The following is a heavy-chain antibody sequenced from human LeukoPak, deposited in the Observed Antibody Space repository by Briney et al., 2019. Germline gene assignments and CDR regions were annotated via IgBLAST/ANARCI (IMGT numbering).Heavy chain of an antibody. CDR3: ARNYYQDYYYYGMDV. CDR1: GFTFRGYW. V-gene: IGHV3-7*04. D-gene: IGHD3-22*01. Sequence: PGGSLRLSCAASGFTFRGYWMSWVRQAPGKGLEWVANIKQDGSEKYYVDSGKGRFTISRDNAKNSLYLQMNSLRAEDTAVYYCARNYYQDYYYYGMDVWGQGTTVTVSS. CDR2: IKQDGSEK. J-gene: IGHJ6*02.